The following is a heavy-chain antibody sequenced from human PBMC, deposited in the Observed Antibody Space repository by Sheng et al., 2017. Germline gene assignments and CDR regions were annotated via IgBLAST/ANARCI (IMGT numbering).Heavy chain of an antibody. J-gene: IGHJ4*02. V-gene: IGHV3-23*01. CDR3: AKEGFYYGSGSYYPFDY. Sequence: EVQLLESGGGLVQPGGSLRLSCAASGFTFSSYAMSWVRQAPGKGLEWVSAISGSGGSTYYADSVKGRFTISRDNSKNTLYLQMNSLRAEDTAVYYCAKEGFYYGSGSYYPFDYWGQGTLVTVSS. CDR2: ISGSGGST. D-gene: IGHD3-10*01. CDR1: GFTFSSYA.